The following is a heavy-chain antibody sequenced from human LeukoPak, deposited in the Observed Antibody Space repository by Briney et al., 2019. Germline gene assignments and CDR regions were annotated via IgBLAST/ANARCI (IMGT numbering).Heavy chain of an antibody. CDR2: INPNSGGT. Sequence: ASVKVFCKASGYTFTGYYMHWVRQAPGQGLEWMGWINPNSGGTNYAQKFQGRVTMTRDTSISTAYMELSRLRSDDTAVYYCARGFVVVPAAMYYWGQGTLVTVSS. D-gene: IGHD2-2*01. CDR3: ARGFVVVPAAMYY. V-gene: IGHV1-2*02. J-gene: IGHJ4*02. CDR1: GYTFTGYY.